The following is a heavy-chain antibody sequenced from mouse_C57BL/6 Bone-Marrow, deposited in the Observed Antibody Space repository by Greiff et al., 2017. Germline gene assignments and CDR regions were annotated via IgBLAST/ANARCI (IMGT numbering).Heavy chain of an antibody. Sequence: VQLQQPGADLVKPGASVKVSCKASGYTFTSYWMHWVKQRPGQGLEWIGRIHPSDSDTNYNQKFKGKATLTVDKSTSTAYMQLSSLTSEDSAVYYWEIRDITTAPYYYAMDYWGQGTSVTVSS. CDR2: IHPSDSDT. V-gene: IGHV1-74*01. D-gene: IGHD1-1*01. J-gene: IGHJ4*01. CDR1: GYTFTSYW. CDR3: EIRDITTAPYYYAMDY.